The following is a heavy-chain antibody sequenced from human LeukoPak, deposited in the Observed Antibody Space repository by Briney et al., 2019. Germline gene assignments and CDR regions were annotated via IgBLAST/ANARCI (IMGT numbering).Heavy chain of an antibody. V-gene: IGHV1-3*03. Sequence: ASVKVSCKASGYSFTSHYMHWVRQAPGQGLEWMGWINAGNGNTKYSQEFQGRVTITRDTSASTAYMELSSLRSEDMAVYYCARGVGYDILTGYHGKNWFDPWGQGTLVTVSS. J-gene: IGHJ5*02. CDR2: INAGNGNT. D-gene: IGHD3-9*01. CDR1: GYSFTSHY. CDR3: ARGVGYDILTGYHGKNWFDP.